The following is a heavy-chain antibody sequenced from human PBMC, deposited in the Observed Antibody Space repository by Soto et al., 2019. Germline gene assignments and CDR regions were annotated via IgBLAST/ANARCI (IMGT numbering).Heavy chain of an antibody. Sequence: SQTLSLTCTVSGGSISSYYWSWIRQPPGKGLEWIGYIYYSGSTNYNPSLKSRVTISVDTSKNQLSLKLSSVTAADTAVYYCARVPYRPGTTSYYFDYWGQGTLVTVSS. CDR1: GGSISSYY. V-gene: IGHV4-59*01. D-gene: IGHD1-7*01. J-gene: IGHJ4*02. CDR2: IYYSGST. CDR3: ARVPYRPGTTSYYFDY.